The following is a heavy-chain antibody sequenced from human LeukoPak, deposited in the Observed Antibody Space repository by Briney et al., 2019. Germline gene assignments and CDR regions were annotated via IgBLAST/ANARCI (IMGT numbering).Heavy chain of an antibody. CDR1: GFTFSSYA. CDR3: ARHHSSSAFDY. J-gene: IGHJ4*02. CDR2: ISYDGSNK. V-gene: IGHV3-30*04. D-gene: IGHD6-6*01. Sequence: PGGSLRLSCAASGFTFSSYAMHWVRQAPGKGLEWVAVISYDGSNKYYADSVKGRFTISRDNSKNTLYLQMNSLRAEDTAVYYCARHHSSSAFDYWGQGTLVTVSS.